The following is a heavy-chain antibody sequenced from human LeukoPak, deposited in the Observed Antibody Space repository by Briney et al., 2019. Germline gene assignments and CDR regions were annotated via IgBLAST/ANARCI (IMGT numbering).Heavy chain of an antibody. D-gene: IGHD2-15*01. J-gene: IGHJ4*02. CDR1: GGSISSSSYY. CDR2: IYYSGST. CDR3: ARSNCSGGSCYQINY. V-gene: IGHV4-39*07. Sequence: SETLSLTCTVSGGSISSSSYYWGWIRQPPGKGLEWIGSIYYSGSTYYNPSLKSRVTISVDTSKDQFSLKLSSVTAADTAVYYCARSNCSGGSCYQINYWGQGTLVTVSS.